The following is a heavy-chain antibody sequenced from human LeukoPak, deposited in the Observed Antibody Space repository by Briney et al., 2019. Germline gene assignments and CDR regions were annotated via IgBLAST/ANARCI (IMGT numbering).Heavy chain of an antibody. CDR3: ARDLVDSEGHDY. CDR2: ISGSGGST. J-gene: IGHJ4*02. CDR1: GFTFSSYA. D-gene: IGHD2-15*01. V-gene: IGHV3-23*01. Sequence: GGSLRLSCAASGFTFSSYAMSWVRQAPGKGLEWVSAISGSGGSTYYADSVKGRFTISRDNSKNTLYLQMNSLRAEDTAVYYCARDLVDSEGHDYWGQGTLVTVSS.